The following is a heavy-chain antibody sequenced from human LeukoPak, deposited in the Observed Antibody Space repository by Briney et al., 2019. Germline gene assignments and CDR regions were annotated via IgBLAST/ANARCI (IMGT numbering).Heavy chain of an antibody. Sequence: SETLSLTCTVSGVSISSYYWSWIRQPPGKGLEWIGYIYYSGSTNYNPSLKSRVTISVDTSKTQFSLKLNSVTAADTAVYYCARADGRSEGYWGQGTLVTVSS. J-gene: IGHJ4*02. CDR1: GVSISSYY. CDR2: IYYSGST. CDR3: ARADGRSEGY. V-gene: IGHV4-59*08.